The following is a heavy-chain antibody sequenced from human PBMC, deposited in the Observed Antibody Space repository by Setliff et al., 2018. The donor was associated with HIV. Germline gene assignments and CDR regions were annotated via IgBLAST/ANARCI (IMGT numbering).Heavy chain of an antibody. Sequence: GESLTISCTASGFTFSDYYMSWIRQSPGKGLEWISYISSSGTTIYYADSVKGRFTISRDNAKNSLYLEMNSLRAEETAVYYCARDLRSSHGSPNYFDYWGRGALGTVSS. D-gene: IGHD2-15*01. CDR3: ARDLRSSHGSPNYFDY. J-gene: IGHJ4*02. CDR1: GFTFSDYY. CDR2: ISSSGTTI. V-gene: IGHV3-11*04.